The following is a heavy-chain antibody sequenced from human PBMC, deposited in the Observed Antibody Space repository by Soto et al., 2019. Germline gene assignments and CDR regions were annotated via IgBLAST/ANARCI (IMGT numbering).Heavy chain of an antibody. D-gene: IGHD6-13*01. V-gene: IGHV3-48*02. J-gene: IGHJ6*01. CDR2: ISSSSSTI. CDR1: GFTFSSYS. CDR3: VREVGGISAAVTADYYYYGVDD. Sequence: GGSLRLSCAASGFTFSSYSMNWVRQAPGKGLEWVSYISSSSSTIYYADSVKGRFTISRDNAKNSLYLQMNSLRDEDTAVYYYVREVGGISAAVTADYYYYGVDDWVHGTTV.